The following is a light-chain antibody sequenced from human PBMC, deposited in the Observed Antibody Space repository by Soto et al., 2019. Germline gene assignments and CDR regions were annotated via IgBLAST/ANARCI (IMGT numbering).Light chain of an antibody. CDR2: GAS. CDR1: QSVSAGH. J-gene: IGKJ4*01. CDR3: QQYGSSPLT. Sequence: EIVLTQSPGTLSLSPGERATLSCRASQSVSAGHLAWYQQKPGQAPRLLIYGASSRATGIPDRFSGSGSGIDFTLTISRLEPGGFAVYFCQQYGSSPLTFGGGTQVELK. V-gene: IGKV3-20*01.